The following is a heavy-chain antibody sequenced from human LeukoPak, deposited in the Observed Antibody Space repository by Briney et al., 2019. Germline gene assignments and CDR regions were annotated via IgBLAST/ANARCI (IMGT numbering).Heavy chain of an antibody. V-gene: IGHV4-34*01. CDR2: IYYSRST. Sequence: SETLSLTCAVYGGSFSGYYWSWIRQPPGKGLEWIGYIYYSRSTYYSPSLKSRVTISVDTSKNQFSLKLSPVTAADTAVYYCAREQNNWFDPWGQGTLVTVSS. J-gene: IGHJ5*02. CDR3: AREQNNWFDP. CDR1: GGSFSGYY. D-gene: IGHD1-26*01.